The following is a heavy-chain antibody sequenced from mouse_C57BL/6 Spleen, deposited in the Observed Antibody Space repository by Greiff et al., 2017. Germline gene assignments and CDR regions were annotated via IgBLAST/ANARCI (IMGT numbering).Heavy chain of an antibody. J-gene: IGHJ2*01. CDR3: ARRGYDYDDPFFDY. CDR2: IHPNSGSN. CDR1: GYTFTSYW. V-gene: IGHV1-64*01. Sequence: QVQLQQSGAELVKPGASVKLSCKASGYTFTSYWMHWVKQRPGQGLEWIGMIHPNSGSNNYNEKFKSKATLTVDKSSSTAYMQLSSLTSEDSAVYYCARRGYDYDDPFFDYWGQGTTLTVSS. D-gene: IGHD2-4*01.